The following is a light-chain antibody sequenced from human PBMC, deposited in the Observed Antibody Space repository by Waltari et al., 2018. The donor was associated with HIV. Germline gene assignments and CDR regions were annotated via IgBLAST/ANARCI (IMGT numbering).Light chain of an antibody. Sequence: QSALTQPASVSGSPGQSITISCTGTSSDVGGYNYVSWYQQHPGKAPKLMIYEVSKRPPGVSNRFSGSKSGNTASRTISGLQAEDEADYYCSSYTSSSVVFGGGTKLTVL. CDR1: SSDVGGYNY. V-gene: IGLV2-14*01. CDR3: SSYTSSSVV. J-gene: IGLJ2*01. CDR2: EVS.